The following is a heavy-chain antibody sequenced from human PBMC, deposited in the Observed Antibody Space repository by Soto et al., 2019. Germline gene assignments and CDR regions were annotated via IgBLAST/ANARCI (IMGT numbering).Heavy chain of an antibody. CDR2: ISGSGGST. Sequence: LRLSGAASGVTFSSYAMSWVRQAPGKGLEWVSAISGSGGSTYYADSVKGRFTISRDNSKNTLYLQMNSLRAEDTAVYYCAKVWANIAVAPDYFDYWRQGTLVTVAS. D-gene: IGHD6-19*01. CDR1: GVTFSSYA. CDR3: AKVWANIAVAPDYFDY. V-gene: IGHV3-23*01. J-gene: IGHJ4*02.